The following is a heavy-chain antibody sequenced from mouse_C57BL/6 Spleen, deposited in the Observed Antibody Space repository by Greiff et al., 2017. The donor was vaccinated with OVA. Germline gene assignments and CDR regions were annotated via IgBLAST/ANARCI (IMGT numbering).Heavy chain of an antibody. D-gene: IGHD2-4*01. CDR3: ARIYYDPYWYFDV. J-gene: IGHJ1*03. CDR1: GYAFSSSW. V-gene: IGHV1-82*01. CDR2: IYPGDGDT. Sequence: VQLQQSGPELVKPGASVKISCKASGYAFSSSWMNWVKQRPGKGLAWLGRIYPGDGDTNYNGKFKGKATLPADKSSSTAYRQLSSLTSEDSAVYFCARIYYDPYWYFDVWGTGTTVTVSS.